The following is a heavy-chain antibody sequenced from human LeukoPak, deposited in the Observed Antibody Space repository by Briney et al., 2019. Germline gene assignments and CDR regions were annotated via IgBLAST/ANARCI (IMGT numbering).Heavy chain of an antibody. J-gene: IGHJ4*02. Sequence: SGPTLVNPTQTLTLTCTFSGFSPSTSGMRVSWIRQPPGKALEWLARIDWDDDKFYSTSLKTRLTISKDTSKNQVVLTMTSMDPVDTATYYCARIDRAYPYYFDYWGQGTLVTVSS. V-gene: IGHV2-70*04. CDR3: ARIDRAYPYYFDY. CDR2: IDWDDDK. CDR1: GFSPSTSGMR.